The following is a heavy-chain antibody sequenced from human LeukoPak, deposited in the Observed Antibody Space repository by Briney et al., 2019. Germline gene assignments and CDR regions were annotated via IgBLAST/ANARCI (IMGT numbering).Heavy chain of an antibody. V-gene: IGHV3-23*01. CDR1: GFTFSSYS. J-gene: IGHJ5*02. CDR2: ISGSGGST. Sequence: GGSLRLSCAASGFTFSSYSMNWVRQAPGKGLEWVSAISGSGGSTYYADSVKGRFTISRDNSKNTLYLQMNSLRAEDTAVYYCAKELYGDHVGWFDPWGQGTLVTVSS. CDR3: AKELYGDHVGWFDP. D-gene: IGHD4-17*01.